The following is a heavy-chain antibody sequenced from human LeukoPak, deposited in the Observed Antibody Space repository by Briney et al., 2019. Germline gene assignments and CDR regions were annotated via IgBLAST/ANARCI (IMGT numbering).Heavy chain of an antibody. V-gene: IGHV3-15*01. CDR3: TTDYYDYVWGSYRPDY. J-gene: IGHJ4*02. D-gene: IGHD3-16*02. CDR1: GLTFSNAW. CDR2: IKSKTDGETT. Sequence: GRSLRLSCAASGLTFSNAWMSWVRQAPGQGLEWVARIKSKTDGETTDYAAPVKDRFTISRDDSKNTLYLQMNSLKTEDTAVYYCTTDYYDYVWGSYRPDYWGQGTLVTVSS.